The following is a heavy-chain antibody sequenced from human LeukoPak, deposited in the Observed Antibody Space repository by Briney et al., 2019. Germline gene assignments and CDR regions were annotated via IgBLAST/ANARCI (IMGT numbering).Heavy chain of an antibody. V-gene: IGHV3-30*18. Sequence: PGGSLRLSCAASGFTFSSYGMHWVRQAPGKGLEWVAVISYDGSNKYYADSVKGRFTISRDNSKNTLYLQMNNLRAEDTAVYYCAKTGDWTVSYYYYGMDVWGQETTVTVSS. CDR3: AKTGDWTVSYYYYGMDV. CDR1: GFTFSSYG. J-gene: IGHJ6*02. CDR2: ISYDGSNK. D-gene: IGHD7-27*01.